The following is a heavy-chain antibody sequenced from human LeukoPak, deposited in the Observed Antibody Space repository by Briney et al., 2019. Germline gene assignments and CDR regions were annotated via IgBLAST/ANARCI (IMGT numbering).Heavy chain of an antibody. CDR2: ISYDGSNK. CDR1: GFTFSSYG. CDR3: AKGHSSGWYYFDY. D-gene: IGHD6-19*01. J-gene: IGHJ4*02. V-gene: IGHV3-30*18. Sequence: GGSLRLSCAASGFTFSSYGMHWVRQAPGKGLEWVAVISYDGSNKYYADSVKGRFTISRDNSKNTLYLQMNSLRAEDTAVYYCAKGHSSGWYYFDYWGQGTLVTVSS.